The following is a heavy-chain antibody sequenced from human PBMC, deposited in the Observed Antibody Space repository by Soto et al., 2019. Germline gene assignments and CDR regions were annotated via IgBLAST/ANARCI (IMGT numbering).Heavy chain of an antibody. CDR3: ARDDYSTTGRNSGFDD. V-gene: IGHV3-30-3*01. Sequence: QVQLVESGGGVVQPGRSLRLSCAASGFTFRNYDMHWVRQVPQAPGKGLEWVAVISYDGINQFYADSVRGRFTISRDDSKNTLYLQMNSLRADDTAVYYCARDDYSTTGRNSGFDDWGQGTLVTVSS. CDR1: GFTFRNYD. CDR2: ISYDGINQ. J-gene: IGHJ4*02. D-gene: IGHD2-8*01.